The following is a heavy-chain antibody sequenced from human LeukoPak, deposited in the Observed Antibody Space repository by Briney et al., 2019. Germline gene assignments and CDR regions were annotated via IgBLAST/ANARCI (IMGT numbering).Heavy chain of an antibody. Sequence: ASVKVSCKXSGYTFTSYYMYWVRQAPGQGLEWMGMINPSGGSTTYAQKFQGRVTMTRDTSTSTVYMELSSLRSEDTAVYYCARDVGSSSWYFDYWGQGTLVTVSS. CDR3: ARDVGSSSWYFDY. CDR2: INPSGGST. D-gene: IGHD6-13*01. CDR1: GYTFTSYY. V-gene: IGHV1-46*01. J-gene: IGHJ4*02.